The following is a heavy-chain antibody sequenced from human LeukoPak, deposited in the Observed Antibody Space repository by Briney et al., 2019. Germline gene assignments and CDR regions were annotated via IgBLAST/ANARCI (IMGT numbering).Heavy chain of an antibody. CDR2: ISGYNGNT. J-gene: IGHJ4*02. V-gene: IGHV1-18*01. Sequence: ASVTVSCTASGYTFISYGISWVRHAPGQGLEWMGWISGYNGNTNYAQKFQGRVTITADESTSTAYMELSSLRSEDTAVYYCARGKWELLNTLYVYWGQGTLVTVSS. CDR3: ARGKWELLNTLYVY. CDR1: GYTFISYG. D-gene: IGHD1-26*01.